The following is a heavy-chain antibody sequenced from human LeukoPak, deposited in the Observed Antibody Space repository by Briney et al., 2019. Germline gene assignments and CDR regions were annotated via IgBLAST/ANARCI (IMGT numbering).Heavy chain of an antibody. CDR2: SYYSGST. V-gene: IGHV4-59*08. CDR3: ARQSIAARRAFDI. J-gene: IGHJ3*02. CDR1: GGSISSYY. D-gene: IGHD6-6*01. Sequence: PSETLSLTCTVSGGSISSYYWSWIRQLPGEGLEYIGYSYYSGSTDYNPSLKSRVTISVDTSNQFSLMLTSVTAADTAVYYCARQSIAARRAFDIWGQGTMVTVSS.